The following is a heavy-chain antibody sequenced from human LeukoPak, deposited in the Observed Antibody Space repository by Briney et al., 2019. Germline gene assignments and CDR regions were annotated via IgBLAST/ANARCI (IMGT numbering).Heavy chain of an antibody. CDR3: ARVLQSATTVSDY. Sequence: GGSLRLSCAASGFTFSSYLMIWVRQAAGKGLEWVANIKEDGSANYYVDTVEGRFTISRDNARNSLYFQLNSLRAEDTAVYYCARVLQSATTVSDYWGQGTLVTVSS. CDR1: GFTFSSYL. J-gene: IGHJ4*02. D-gene: IGHD4-11*01. CDR2: IKEDGSAN. V-gene: IGHV3-7*04.